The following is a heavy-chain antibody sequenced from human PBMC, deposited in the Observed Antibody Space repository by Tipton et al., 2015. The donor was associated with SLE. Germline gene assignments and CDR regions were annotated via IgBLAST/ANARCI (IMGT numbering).Heavy chain of an antibody. V-gene: IGHV4-61*01. J-gene: IGHJ4*02. D-gene: IGHD2-2*01. CDR1: GGSVSSGSYY. Sequence: LRLSCTVSGGSVSSGSYYWSWIRQPPGKGLEWIGYIYYSGSTNYNPSLKSRVTISVDTSKNQFSLKLSSVTAADTAVYYCARAGRDIVVVPAAMADYWGQGTLVTVSS. CDR2: IYYSGST. CDR3: ARAGRDIVVVPAAMADY.